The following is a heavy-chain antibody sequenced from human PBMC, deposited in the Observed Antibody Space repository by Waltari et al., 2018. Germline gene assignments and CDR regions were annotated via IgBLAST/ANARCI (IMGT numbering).Heavy chain of an antibody. Sequence: QVQLVQSGAEVKKPGASVKVSCQVSGYTLTELSMHLVRQAPGKGLEWMGGFDPEDGETIYAQKFQGRVTMTEDTSTDTAYMELSSLRSEDTAVYYCATRGRYFDWLPADYWGQGTLVTVSS. J-gene: IGHJ4*02. CDR3: ATRGRYFDWLPADY. CDR2: FDPEDGET. CDR1: GYTLTELS. V-gene: IGHV1-24*01. D-gene: IGHD3-9*01.